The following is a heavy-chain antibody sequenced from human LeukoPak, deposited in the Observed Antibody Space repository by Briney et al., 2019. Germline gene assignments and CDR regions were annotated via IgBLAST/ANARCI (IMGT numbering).Heavy chain of an antibody. V-gene: IGHV3-21*06. Sequence: GGSLRLSCAASGFPFSSYTMNWVRQAPGKGLEWVSSISYSSDYIYYADSLKGRFTISRDNAKNSLYLQMDSLRAEDTAVYYCARTSSARPMAFDIWGQGTMVTVSS. J-gene: IGHJ3*02. CDR2: ISYSSDYI. D-gene: IGHD2-2*01. CDR3: ARTSSARPMAFDI. CDR1: GFPFSSYT.